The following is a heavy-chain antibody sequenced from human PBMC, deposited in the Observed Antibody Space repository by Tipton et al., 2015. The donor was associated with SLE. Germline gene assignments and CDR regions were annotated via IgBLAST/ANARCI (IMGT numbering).Heavy chain of an antibody. D-gene: IGHD2-2*01. CDR3: ARLGSHIVLVPAAILD. J-gene: IGHJ4*02. CDR1: GYSFTSYW. Sequence: VQLVQSGAEVKKPGESLKISCKGSGYSFTSYWIGWVRQMPGKGLEWMGIIYPGDSDTSYSPSFQGQVTISADKSISTAYLQWSSLKASDSVMYYCARLGSHIVLVPAAILDWGQGTLVAVSS. V-gene: IGHV5-51*03. CDR2: IYPGDSDT.